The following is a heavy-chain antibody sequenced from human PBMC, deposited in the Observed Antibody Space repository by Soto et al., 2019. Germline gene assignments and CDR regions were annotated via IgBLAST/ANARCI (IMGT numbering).Heavy chain of an antibody. V-gene: IGHV4-31*03. J-gene: IGHJ3*02. CDR3: ARGRLTIQQGFDT. D-gene: IGHD1-1*01. Sequence: QVQLQESGPGLVKPSQTLSLTCTVSNDSITSGRYYWSWIRQVPGKGLEWIGYIYSSGNPYYNPSLKGRISISLDASNNQFALTVTSVNVADSSIYFCARGRLTIQQGFDTWGQGTRFTVSS. CDR1: NDSITSGRYY. CDR2: IYSSGNP.